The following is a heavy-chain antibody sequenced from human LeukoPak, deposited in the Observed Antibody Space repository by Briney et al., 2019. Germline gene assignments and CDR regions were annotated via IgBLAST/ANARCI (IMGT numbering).Heavy chain of an antibody. Sequence: GESLKISCKGSGYSFTSYWIGWVRQMPGKGLEWMGISYPGGSDTRYSPSFQDQVTISADKSISTAYLQWSSLKASDTAMYYCARHRAIGVRGVPWVGPNWFDPWGQGTLVTVSS. D-gene: IGHD3-10*01. CDR3: ARHRAIGVRGVPWVGPNWFDP. CDR2: SYPGGSDT. V-gene: IGHV5-51*01. J-gene: IGHJ5*02. CDR1: GYSFTSYW.